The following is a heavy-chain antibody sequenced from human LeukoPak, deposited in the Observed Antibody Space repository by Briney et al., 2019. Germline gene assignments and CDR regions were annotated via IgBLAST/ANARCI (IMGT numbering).Heavy chain of an antibody. Sequence: GGSLRLSCAASGFTFSSYDMHWVRQAPGKGLKYVSAISSNGGSTYYANSVKGRFTISRDNSKNTLYLQMGSLRAEDMAVYYCAKDRFLERTGFDYWGQGTLVTVSS. D-gene: IGHD3-3*01. CDR2: ISSNGGST. J-gene: IGHJ4*02. V-gene: IGHV3-64*01. CDR1: GFTFSSYD. CDR3: AKDRFLERTGFDY.